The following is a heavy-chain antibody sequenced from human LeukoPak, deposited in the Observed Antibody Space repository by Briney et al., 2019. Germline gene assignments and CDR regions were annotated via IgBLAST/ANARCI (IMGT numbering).Heavy chain of an antibody. J-gene: IGHJ4*02. CDR3: VRQDIGSYLGGY. V-gene: IGHV3-30-3*01. Sequence: GGSLRLSCAASGFTFSSYAMHWVRQAPGKGLEWVAVISYDGSNKYYADSVKGRFTISRDNAKNTLYLQMDSLRAEDTAVYYCVRQDIGSYLGGYWGQGTLVTVSS. CDR1: GFTFSSYA. D-gene: IGHD1-26*01. CDR2: ISYDGSNK.